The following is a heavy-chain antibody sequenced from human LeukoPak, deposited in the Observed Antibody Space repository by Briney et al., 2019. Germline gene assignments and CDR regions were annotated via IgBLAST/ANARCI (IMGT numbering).Heavy chain of an antibody. V-gene: IGHV3-7*01. D-gene: IGHD1-26*01. J-gene: IGHJ6*03. Sequence: GGSLRLSCAASGFTFSSYWMSWVRQAPGKGLEWVASINPDGSNSYYLDSVKGRFTISRDNAKNSLYLQMNSLRAEDTAVYYCARSGSHYYYYYMDVWGKGTTVTVSS. CDR3: ARSGSHYYYYYMDV. CDR2: INPDGSNS. CDR1: GFTFSSYW.